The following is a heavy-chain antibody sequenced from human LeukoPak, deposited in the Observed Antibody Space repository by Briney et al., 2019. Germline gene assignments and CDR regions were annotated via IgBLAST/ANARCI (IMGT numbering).Heavy chain of an antibody. D-gene: IGHD3-10*01. Sequence: GGSLRLSCSASGLTVTNAWMNWVRQAPGEGLDWVGRIASKTDGGATDYAAPVKGRFTISRDDSKNTLNLQMSSLKTEDTAVYYCTTGIRGDWGQGTLVTVSS. V-gene: IGHV3-15*07. CDR2: IASKTDGGAT. CDR3: TTGIRGD. J-gene: IGHJ4*02. CDR1: GLTVTNAW.